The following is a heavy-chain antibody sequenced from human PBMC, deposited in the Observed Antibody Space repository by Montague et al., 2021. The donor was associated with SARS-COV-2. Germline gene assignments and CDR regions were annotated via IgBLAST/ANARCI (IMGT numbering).Heavy chain of an antibody. D-gene: IGHD6-19*01. CDR3: ARPGSVSGWFYFDG. V-gene: IGHV4-39*02. Sequence: SETLSLTCIVSGESIDRDTYYWGWIRQSPGKGLEWIGSLSSSGSTYYNPSLRSRVTISMDTPKNHFSLKVNSVTATDTAVYFCARPGSVSGWFYFDGWGQGTLVSVSS. J-gene: IGHJ4*02. CDR2: LSSSGST. CDR1: GESIDRDTYY.